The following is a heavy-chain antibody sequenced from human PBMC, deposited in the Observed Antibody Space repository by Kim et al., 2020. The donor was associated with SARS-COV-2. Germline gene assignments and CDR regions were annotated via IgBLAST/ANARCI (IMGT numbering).Heavy chain of an antibody. CDR3: ANGYDEDYYYYGMDV. Sequence: GGSLRLSCAASGFTFSSYSMNWVRQAPGKGLEWVSSISSSSSYIYYADSVKGRFTISRDNAKNSLYLQMNSLRAEDTAVYYCANGYDEDYYYYGMDVWGQGTTVTVSS. V-gene: IGHV3-21*01. J-gene: IGHJ6*02. D-gene: IGHD5-12*01. CDR2: ISSSSSYI. CDR1: GFTFSSYS.